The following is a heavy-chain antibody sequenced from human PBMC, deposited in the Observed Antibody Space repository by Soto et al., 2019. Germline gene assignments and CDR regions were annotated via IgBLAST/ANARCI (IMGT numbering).Heavy chain of an antibody. CDR3: AKAEIVYYYGMDV. V-gene: IGHV3-23*01. CDR2: ISGSGGST. Sequence: LRLSCAASGFTFSSYAMSWVRQAPGKGLEWVSAISGSGGSTYYADSVKGRFTISRDNSKNTLYLQMNSLRAEDTAVYYCAKAEIVYYYGMDVWGQGTTVTVSS. D-gene: IGHD2-15*01. J-gene: IGHJ6*02. CDR1: GFTFSSYA.